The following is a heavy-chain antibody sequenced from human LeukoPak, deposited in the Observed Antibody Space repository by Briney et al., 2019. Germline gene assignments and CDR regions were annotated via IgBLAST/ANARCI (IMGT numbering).Heavy chain of an antibody. D-gene: IGHD6-19*01. Sequence: GGSLRLSCADSGFTFTNYAMSWVRQAPGKGLEWVSAISGNGGSTYYADSVKGRFTISRDNSKNTLYLQMNSLRAEDTAVYYCAKFRPITSVAGTIFHYWGQGALVTVSS. CDR2: ISGNGGST. V-gene: IGHV3-23*01. J-gene: IGHJ4*02. CDR1: GFTFTNYA. CDR3: AKFRPITSVAGTIFHY.